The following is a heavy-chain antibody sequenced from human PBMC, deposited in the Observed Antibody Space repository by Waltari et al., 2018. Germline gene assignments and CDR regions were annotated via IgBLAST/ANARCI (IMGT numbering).Heavy chain of an antibody. CDR3: ARDGHSYFYGSWSDY. D-gene: IGHD3-10*01. CDR2: ISFDGNNI. V-gene: IGHV3-30*01. Sequence: QVQLVESGGGVVQPGKSLTLSCEVSGISVSRYAMHWVRQAPGKGLEWVAVISFDGNNIYFADSVKGRFTINRDNSKNTLSLQMNSLTPEDTAIYYCARDGHSYFYGSWSDYWGQGTLVTVSS. CDR1: GISVSRYA. J-gene: IGHJ4*02.